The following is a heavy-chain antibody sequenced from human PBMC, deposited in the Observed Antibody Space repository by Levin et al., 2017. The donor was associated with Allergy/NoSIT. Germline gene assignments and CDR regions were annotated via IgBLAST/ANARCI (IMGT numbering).Heavy chain of an antibody. Sequence: SQTLSLTCTVSGGSISSGGYYWSWIRQHPGKGLEWIGYIYYSGSTYYNPSLKSRVTISVDTSKNQFSLKLSSVTAADTAVYYCARDVRIAVAGQPYYYGMDVWGQGTTVTVSS. CDR3: ARDVRIAVAGQPYYYGMDV. J-gene: IGHJ6*02. CDR2: IYYSGST. CDR1: GGSISSGGYY. D-gene: IGHD6-19*01. V-gene: IGHV4-31*03.